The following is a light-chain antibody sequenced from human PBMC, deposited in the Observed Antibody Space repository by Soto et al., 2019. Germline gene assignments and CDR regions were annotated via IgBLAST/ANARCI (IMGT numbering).Light chain of an antibody. V-gene: IGLV2-14*01. CDR3: SSYTSRSTLV. CDR1: NTDIGAYNS. J-gene: IGLJ3*02. CDR2: DVS. Sequence: QSALTQPASVSGSPGQSITISCTGTNTDIGAYNSVSWYQQHPGNAPNLIIYDVSNRFSGVSSRFSGSKSGNTASLTISGLQAEDETDYYCSSYTSRSTLVFGGGTKLTAL.